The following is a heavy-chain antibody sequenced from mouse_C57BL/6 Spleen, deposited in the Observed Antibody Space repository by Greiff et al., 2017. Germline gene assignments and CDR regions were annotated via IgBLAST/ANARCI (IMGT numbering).Heavy chain of an antibody. CDR1: GYTFTSYW. J-gene: IGHJ4*01. CDR3: ARRPVRHAMDY. CDR2: IDPSDSYT. Sequence: QVQLQQPGAELVMPGASVKLSCKASGYTFTSYWMHWVKQRPGQGLEWIGEIDPSDSYTNYNQKFQGKSTLTVDQSSSTAYMQLSSLTSEDSAVYYCARRPVRHAMDYWGQGTSVTVSS. V-gene: IGHV1-69*01.